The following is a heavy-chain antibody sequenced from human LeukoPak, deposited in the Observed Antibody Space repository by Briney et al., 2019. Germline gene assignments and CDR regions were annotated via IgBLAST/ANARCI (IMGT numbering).Heavy chain of an antibody. CDR2: IYYSGST. Sequence: KPSETLSLTCTVSGGSISSYYWSWIRQPPGKGLEWNGYIYYSGSTNYNPSLKSRVTISVDTSKNQFSLKLSSVTAADTAVYYCARAVHYYDRLDYWGQGTLVTVSS. CDR3: ARAVHYYDRLDY. CDR1: GGSISSYY. D-gene: IGHD3-22*01. V-gene: IGHV4-59*01. J-gene: IGHJ4*02.